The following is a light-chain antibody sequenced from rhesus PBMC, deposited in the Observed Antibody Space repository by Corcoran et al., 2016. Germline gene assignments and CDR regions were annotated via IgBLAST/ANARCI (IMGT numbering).Light chain of an antibody. V-gene: IGKV1S14*01. CDR2: SAS. Sequence: DVRMTQSPSSLSASVGDTVTITCRASQGINNYLAWYQQKPGKAPKPLIDSASNLESGVPSRLSGIGSGTYFTLTISSLQPDDFATYYCQQHTNYPPTFGQGTRVEIK. CDR1: QGINNY. CDR3: QQHTNYPPT. J-gene: IGKJ1*01.